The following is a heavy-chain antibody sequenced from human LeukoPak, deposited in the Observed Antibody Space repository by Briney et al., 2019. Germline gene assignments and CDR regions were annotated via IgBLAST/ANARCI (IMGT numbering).Heavy chain of an antibody. CDR3: ARSGIQLWFLDY. J-gene: IGHJ4*02. Sequence: ASVKVSCKTSGYSENFYGITWVRQVAGQGLEWMGWISAQHGQTEYAPNSQDRVTMTTDTYTNTAYMELRSLRSDDTAVYYCARSGIQLWFLDYWGQGTLVTVSS. CDR2: ISAQHGQT. D-gene: IGHD5-18*01. V-gene: IGHV1-18*01. CDR1: GYSENFYG.